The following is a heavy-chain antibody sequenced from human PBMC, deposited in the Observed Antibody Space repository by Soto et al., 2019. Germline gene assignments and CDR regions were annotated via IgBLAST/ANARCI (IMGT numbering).Heavy chain of an antibody. CDR1: GFIFSSYA. CDR2: ISGSGGST. V-gene: IGHV3-23*01. D-gene: IGHD3-10*01. CDR3: VRDYSVSGGYAPWFDP. Sequence: PGGSLRLSCAASGFIFSSYAMSWVRQAPGKGLEWVSAISGSGGSTYYADSVKGRFSISRDSSKKTLYLQMNSLRAEDTAVYYCVRDYSVSGGYAPWFDPWGQGALVTVSS. J-gene: IGHJ5*02.